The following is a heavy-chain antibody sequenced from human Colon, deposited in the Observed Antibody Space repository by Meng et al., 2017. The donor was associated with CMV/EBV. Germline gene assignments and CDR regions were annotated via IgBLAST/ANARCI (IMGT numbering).Heavy chain of an antibody. CDR3: AREPGHCSSTSCYTEGYYFDT. J-gene: IGHJ4*02. V-gene: IGHV3-66*03. Sequence: GESLKISCAASGFNVATTYINWVRQAPGKGLEWVSVITGSGKTHYADSVKGRFTISRDTSRNTVNLEMNNLRGEDAAVYYCAREPGHCSSTSCYTEGYYFDTWGQGTMVTVSS. D-gene: IGHD2-2*02. CDR2: ITGSGKT. CDR1: GFNVATTY.